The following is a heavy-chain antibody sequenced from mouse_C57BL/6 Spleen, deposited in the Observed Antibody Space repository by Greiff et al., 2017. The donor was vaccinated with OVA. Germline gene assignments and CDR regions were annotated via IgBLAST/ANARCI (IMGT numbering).Heavy chain of an antibody. D-gene: IGHD1-1*01. V-gene: IGHV1-52*01. Sequence: QVQLQQPGAELVRPGSSVKLSCKASGYTFTSYWMHWVKQRPIQGLEWIGNIDPSDSETHYNQKFKDKATLTVDKSSSTAYMQLSSLTSEDSAVYYCARRGHYGSPFDYWGQGTTLTVSS. CDR3: ARRGHYGSPFDY. CDR2: IDPSDSET. CDR1: GYTFTSYW. J-gene: IGHJ2*01.